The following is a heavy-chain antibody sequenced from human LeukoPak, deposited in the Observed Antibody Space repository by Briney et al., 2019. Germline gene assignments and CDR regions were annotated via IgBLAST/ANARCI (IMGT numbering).Heavy chain of an antibody. Sequence: SETLSLTCTVSGGPISSGGYYWSWIRQHPGKGLEWIGYIYYSGSTNYNPSLKSRVTISVDTSKNQFSLKLSSVTAADTAVYYCARLSGPVEAFDIWGQGTMVTVSS. CDR3: ARLSGPVEAFDI. CDR1: GGPISSGGYY. J-gene: IGHJ3*02. V-gene: IGHV4-61*08. CDR2: IYYSGST.